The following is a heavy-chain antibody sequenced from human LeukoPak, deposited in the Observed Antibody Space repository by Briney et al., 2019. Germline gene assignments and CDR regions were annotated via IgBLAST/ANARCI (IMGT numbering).Heavy chain of an antibody. CDR3: ARESAGFGGFDY. Sequence: APVKVSCKASGSFTTYNMHWVRQAPGQGPEWMGCINPKRGDTTYSKMFQGRVTLTRDTSISTAYMEVSSLRSDDTAVYYCARESAGFGGFDYWGQGSPVTVSS. J-gene: IGHJ4*02. CDR2: INPKRGDT. V-gene: IGHV1-2*02. CDR1: GSFTTYN. D-gene: IGHD2-15*01.